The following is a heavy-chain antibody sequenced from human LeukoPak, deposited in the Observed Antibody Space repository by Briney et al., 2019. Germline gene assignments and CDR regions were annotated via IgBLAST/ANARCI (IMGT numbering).Heavy chain of an antibody. CDR3: ARESGDQFKAMIVVAADAFDI. V-gene: IGHV1-69*13. CDR2: IIPIFGTA. Sequence: SVKVSCKASGGTFSSYAISWVRQAPGQGLEWMGGIIPIFGTANYAQKFQGRVTITADESTSTAYMELSSLRSEDTAVYYCARESGDQFKAMIVVAADAFDIWGQGTMVTVSS. CDR1: GGTFSSYA. D-gene: IGHD3-22*01. J-gene: IGHJ3*02.